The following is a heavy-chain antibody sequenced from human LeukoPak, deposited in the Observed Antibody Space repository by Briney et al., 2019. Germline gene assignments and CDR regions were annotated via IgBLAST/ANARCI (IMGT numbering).Heavy chain of an antibody. CDR3: AKVPNFFQYYFDY. CDR1: GFTFSSYA. V-gene: IGHV3-23*01. J-gene: IGHJ4*02. CDR2: ISGSVGST. Sequence: PGGSLRLSCAASGFTFSSYAMGWVRQAPGEVLEWVSAISGSVGSTYYADSVKGRFTISRDNSKNTLYLQMNSLRAEDTAVYYCAKVPNFFQYYFDYWGQGTLVTVSS. D-gene: IGHD2/OR15-2a*01.